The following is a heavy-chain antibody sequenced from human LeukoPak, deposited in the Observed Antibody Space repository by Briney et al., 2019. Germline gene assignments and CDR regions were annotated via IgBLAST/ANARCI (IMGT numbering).Heavy chain of an antibody. V-gene: IGHV3-33*01. J-gene: IGHJ5*02. CDR3: ARDGYNSGPHWFDR. CDR1: GFTFSSYG. CDR2: IWYDGSNK. Sequence: GGSLRLSCAASGFTFSSYGMHWVRQAPGKGLEWVAVIWYDGSNKYYADSVKGRFTISRDNSKNTLYLQMNSLRAEDTAVYYCARDGYNSGPHWFDRWGQGTLVTVSS. D-gene: IGHD6-19*01.